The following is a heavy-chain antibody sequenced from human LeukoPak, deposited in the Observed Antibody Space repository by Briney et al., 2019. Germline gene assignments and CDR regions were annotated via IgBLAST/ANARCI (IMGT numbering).Heavy chain of an antibody. CDR1: GFTFSSYA. V-gene: IGHV3-23*01. J-gene: IGHJ4*02. D-gene: IGHD3-10*01. CDR3: AKEGVRGVIITSPLDY. Sequence: GGSLRLSCAASGFTFSSYAMSWVRQAPGKGLEWVSAISGSGGSTYYADSVKGRFTISRDNSKNTLYLQMNSLRAEDTAVYYCAKEGVRGVIITSPLDYWGQGTLVTVSS. CDR2: ISGSGGST.